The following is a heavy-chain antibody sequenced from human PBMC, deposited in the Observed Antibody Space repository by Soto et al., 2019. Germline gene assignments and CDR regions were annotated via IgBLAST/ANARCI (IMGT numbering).Heavy chain of an antibody. CDR1: GVSVSSGSFY. CDR2: GSYSGTT. J-gene: IGHJ4*02. V-gene: IGHV4-61*01. CDR3: ARGATVTQYDY. D-gene: IGHD4-17*01. Sequence: QVQLQESGPGLVKPSETLSLTCTVSGVSVSSGSFYWAWIRQPPGKGLEWIGFGSYSGTTNYKPSLKSRVTISVDTSRSQISLKVSSLNAADPAVYYCARGATVTQYDYWGQGTLVTVSS.